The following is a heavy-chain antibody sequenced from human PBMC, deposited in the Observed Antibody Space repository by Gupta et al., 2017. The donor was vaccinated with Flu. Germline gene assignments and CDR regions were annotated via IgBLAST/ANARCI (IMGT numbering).Heavy chain of an antibody. CDR2: IGTAGDT. CDR3: ARAHFWSANKGAFDI. J-gene: IGHJ3*02. CDR1: GFTFSNYD. V-gene: IGHV3-13*01. D-gene: IGHD3-3*02. Sequence: EVQLVESGGGLVQPGGSLRLSCAVSGFTFSNYDMHWARPAPGKGLEWVSSIGTAGDTYYPDSVEGRFTVSRENAKNSLYLQMNSLTAGDTAVYYCARAHFWSANKGAFDIWGQGTMVTVSS.